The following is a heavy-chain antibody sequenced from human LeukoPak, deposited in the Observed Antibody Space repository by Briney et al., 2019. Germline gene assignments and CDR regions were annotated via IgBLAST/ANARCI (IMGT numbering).Heavy chain of an antibody. CDR1: GGPFSSYA. Sequence: SVKVSCKASGGPFSSYAFSWVRQAPGQVLQWMGAIIPIFGTPNYAQKFQGRITITADKSTSTAYMELSSLRSDDTAVYYCARQGSEGLCRAYWGQGTLVTVSS. V-gene: IGHV1-69*06. CDR2: IIPIFGTP. CDR3: ARQGSEGLCRAY. J-gene: IGHJ4*02. D-gene: IGHD3-10*02.